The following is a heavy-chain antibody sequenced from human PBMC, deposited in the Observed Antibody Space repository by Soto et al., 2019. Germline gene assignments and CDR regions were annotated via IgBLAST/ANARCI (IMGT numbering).Heavy chain of an antibody. J-gene: IGHJ5*01. Sequence: QVQLVQSGAEVRKPGSSVKVSCKASGGTFSRYAINWVRHAPGQGLEWMGGIIPMFGTTNYAQKFKGRVTITAEESTSTVYMELNTMRSEDAAVYYCARASIHGSSWYFWFDPWGQGTLVTVSS. CDR2: IIPMFGTT. CDR3: ARASIHGSSWYFWFDP. V-gene: IGHV1-69*01. CDR1: GGTFSRYA. D-gene: IGHD6-13*01.